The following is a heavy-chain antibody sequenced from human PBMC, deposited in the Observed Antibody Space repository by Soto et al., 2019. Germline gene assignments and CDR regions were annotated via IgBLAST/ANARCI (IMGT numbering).Heavy chain of an antibody. Sequence: QVQLQQWGAGLLKPSETLSLTCAVYNGSLTGHYWTWVRQPPGKGLEWIGEINHIGTTNYNPSLKSRVTISVDTSKNQFSLKLTSMTAADTAVYYCMSRARERGSASITSGGVPAFGDYWGQGTPVTVSS. CDR1: NGSLTGHY. V-gene: IGHV4-34*01. D-gene: IGHD3-16*01. CDR2: INHIGTT. J-gene: IGHJ4*02. CDR3: MSRARERGSASITSGGVPAFGDY.